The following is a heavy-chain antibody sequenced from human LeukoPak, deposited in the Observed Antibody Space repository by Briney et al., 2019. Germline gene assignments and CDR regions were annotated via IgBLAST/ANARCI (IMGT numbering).Heavy chain of an antibody. V-gene: IGHV1-2*02. D-gene: IGHD4-17*01. Sequence: ASVKVSCKASGYTFTGYYMHWVRQAPGQGLEWMGWINPNSGGTNYAQKFQGRVTMTRDTSISTAYMELSRLRSDDTAVYYCARLDDCGDTAFDYWGQGTLVTVSS. CDR3: ARLDDCGDTAFDY. CDR2: INPNSGGT. J-gene: IGHJ4*02. CDR1: GYTFTGYY.